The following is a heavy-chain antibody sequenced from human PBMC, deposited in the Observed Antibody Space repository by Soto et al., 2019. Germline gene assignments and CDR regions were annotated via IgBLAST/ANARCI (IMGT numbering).Heavy chain of an antibody. CDR1: GFTFSNAW. J-gene: IGHJ4*02. CDR2: IKSKTDGGTT. Sequence: GGSLRLSCAASGFTFSNAWMSWVRQAPGKGLEWVGHIKSKTDGGTTDYAAPVKGRFTISRDDSKNTLYLQMNSLKTEDTAVYYCTTDLLYYYDSSGSQYWGQGTLVTVSS. V-gene: IGHV3-15*01. CDR3: TTDLLYYYDSSGSQY. D-gene: IGHD3-22*01.